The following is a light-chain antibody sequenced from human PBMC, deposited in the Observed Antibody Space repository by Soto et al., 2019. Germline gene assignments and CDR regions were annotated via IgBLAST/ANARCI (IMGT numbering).Light chain of an antibody. CDR1: QSVSSTY. CDR2: GAS. V-gene: IGKV3-20*01. Sequence: EIVLTQSPGTLSLSPGERATLSCRASQSVSSTYFAWYQQKPGQAPRLLIYGASFRATGIPDRFSGSGSGTDFTLTITRLEPEEFAVYYCQQYGDSPLYTFGQGTKLEIK. CDR3: QQYGDSPLYT. J-gene: IGKJ2*01.